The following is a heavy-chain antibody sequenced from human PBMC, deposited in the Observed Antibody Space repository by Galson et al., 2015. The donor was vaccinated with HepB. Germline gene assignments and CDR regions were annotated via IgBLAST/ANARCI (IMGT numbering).Heavy chain of an antibody. CDR3: ARVARGFDY. CDR1: RFTVSSNY. CDR2: IYSGGST. V-gene: IGHV3-53*01. Sequence: SLRLSCAASRFTVSSNYMSWVRQAPGKGLEWVSVIYSGGSTYYADSVKGRFTISRDNSKNTLYLQMNSLRAEDTAVYYCARVARGFDYWGQGTLVTVSS. J-gene: IGHJ4*02. D-gene: IGHD3-10*01.